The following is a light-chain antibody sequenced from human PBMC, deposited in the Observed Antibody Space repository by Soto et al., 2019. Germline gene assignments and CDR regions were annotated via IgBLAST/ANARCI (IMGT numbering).Light chain of an antibody. CDR1: QSVSRY. CDR3: QQYGSSPWT. V-gene: IGKV3-20*01. Sequence: DIVLTQSPDTLSLSPGERATLSCRASQSVSRYLAWYHQKPGQAPRVLIYGASSRATGIPDRFSGSGSGTDFTLTISRLEPEDFAVYYCQQYGSSPWTFGQGTKVEI. J-gene: IGKJ1*01. CDR2: GAS.